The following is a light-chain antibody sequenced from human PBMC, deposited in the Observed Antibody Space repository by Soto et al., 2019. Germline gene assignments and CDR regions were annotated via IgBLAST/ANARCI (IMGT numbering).Light chain of an antibody. CDR2: AAS. J-gene: IGKJ4*01. CDR3: QQRMSTPLT. V-gene: IGKV1-39*01. CDR1: QSISTY. Sequence: DIQMTQSPSSLSASVGDRVTITCRASQSISTYVSWYQHTLGKAPKLLIYAASNLQSGVPSRFSGSGSGTEFTLPIDSLHPEDFATYYCQQRMSTPLTFGGGTKVDLK.